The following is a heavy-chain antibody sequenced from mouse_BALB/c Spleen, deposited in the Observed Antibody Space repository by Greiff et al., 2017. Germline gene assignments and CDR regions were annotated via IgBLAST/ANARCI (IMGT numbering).Heavy chain of an antibody. Sequence: EVKLVESGPELVKPGASVKISCKTSGYTFTEYTMHWVKQKPGQGLEWIGYINPYNDGTKYNEKFKGKATLTSDKSSSTAYMELSSLTSEDSAVYYCARSYGNYVLFAYWGQGTLVTVSA. D-gene: IGHD2-10*02. CDR3: ARSYGNYVLFAY. CDR1: GYTFTEYT. CDR2: INPYNDGT. J-gene: IGHJ3*01. V-gene: IGHV1-14*01.